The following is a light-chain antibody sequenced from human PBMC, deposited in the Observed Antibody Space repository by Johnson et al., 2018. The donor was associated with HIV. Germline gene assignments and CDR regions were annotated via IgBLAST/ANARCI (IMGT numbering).Light chain of an antibody. V-gene: IGLV1-51*01. Sequence: QSVLTQPPSVSAAPGQKVTISCSGSSSNIGNNYVSWYRQLPGTAPKLLIYDNNKRPSGIPDRFSGSKSGTSATLDITGLQTGDEADYYCGTWDSSLSAGVFGTGTKVTVL. CDR1: SSNIGNNY. CDR3: GTWDSSLSAGV. CDR2: DNN. J-gene: IGLJ1*01.